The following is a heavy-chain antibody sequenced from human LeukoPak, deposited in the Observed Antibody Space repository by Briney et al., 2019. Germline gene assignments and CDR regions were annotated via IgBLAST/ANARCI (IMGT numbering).Heavy chain of an antibody. Sequence: GGSLRLSCAAPGFTVSSDYMSWVRQAPGKGLEWVSVIYSGGSTYYADSVKGRFTISRDNSKNTLYLQMNSLRAEDTAVYYCARGAVTTRGNWFDPWGQGTLVTVSS. CDR3: ARGAVTTRGNWFDP. CDR2: IYSGGST. D-gene: IGHD4-17*01. V-gene: IGHV3-53*01. CDR1: GFTVSSDY. J-gene: IGHJ5*02.